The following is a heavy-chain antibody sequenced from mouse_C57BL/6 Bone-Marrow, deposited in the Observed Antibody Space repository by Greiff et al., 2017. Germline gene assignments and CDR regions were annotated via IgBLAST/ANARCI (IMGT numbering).Heavy chain of an antibody. Sequence: QVTLKESGPGILQSSQTLSLTCSFSGFSLSTSGMGVSWIRQPSGKGLEWLAHIYWDDDKRYNPSLKSRLTISKDTSRNQVFLKITSVDTADTATYDCARRRLVRDGHYYAMDYWGQGTSVTVSS. CDR3: ARRRLVRDGHYYAMDY. CDR2: IYWDDDK. CDR1: GFSLSTSGMG. J-gene: IGHJ4*01. D-gene: IGHD3-2*02. V-gene: IGHV8-12*01.